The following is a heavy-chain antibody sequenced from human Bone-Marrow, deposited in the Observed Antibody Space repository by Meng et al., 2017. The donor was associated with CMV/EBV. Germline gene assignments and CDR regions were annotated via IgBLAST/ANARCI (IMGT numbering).Heavy chain of an antibody. CDR1: GFTFDDYG. J-gene: IGHJ6*02. CDR2: INLNGGST. V-gene: IGHV3-20*04. Sequence: GESLKIFWAASGFTFDDYGMSLVRQAPGKGLEWVSGINLNGGSTGYADSVKGRFTISRDNAKNSLYLQMNSLRGEETALDSCARYGMKYCSSTSCYSYYYGMDVWGQGTTVTVSS. D-gene: IGHD2-2*02. CDR3: ARYGMKYCSSTSCYSYYYGMDV.